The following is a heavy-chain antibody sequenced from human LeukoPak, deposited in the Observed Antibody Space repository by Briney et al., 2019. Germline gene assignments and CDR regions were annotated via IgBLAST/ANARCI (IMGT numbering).Heavy chain of an antibody. CDR3: ATIWPVNYYMDV. CDR1: AGSISSSY. CDR2: IYYNGHT. Sequence: SETLSLTCTVSAGSISSSYWSWIRQPPGKGLESIGYIYYNGHTNYNPSLKSRVTISVDTSKNQFTLKLSSVTAADTAVYYCATIWPVNYYMDVWGKGTTVTVSS. J-gene: IGHJ6*03. V-gene: IGHV4-59*01. D-gene: IGHD4-17*01.